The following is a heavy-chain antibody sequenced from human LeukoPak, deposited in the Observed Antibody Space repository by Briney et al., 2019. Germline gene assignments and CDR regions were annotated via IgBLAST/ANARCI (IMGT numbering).Heavy chain of an antibody. J-gene: IGHJ4*02. CDR2: INHSGST. Sequence: PSETLSLTCAVYGGSFSGYYWSWVRQPPGKGLEWIGEINHSGSTNYNPSLKSRVTISVDTSKNQFSLKLSSVTAADTAVYYCARVGYCSSTSCATWGQGTLVTVSS. CDR1: GGSFSGYY. V-gene: IGHV4-34*01. CDR3: ARVGYCSSTSCAT. D-gene: IGHD2-2*03.